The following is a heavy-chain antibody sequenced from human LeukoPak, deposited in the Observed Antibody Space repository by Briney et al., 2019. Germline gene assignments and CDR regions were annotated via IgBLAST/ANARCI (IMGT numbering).Heavy chain of an antibody. V-gene: IGHV1-18*01. CDR1: GGTFSSHV. CDR2: ISAYNGNS. Sequence: ASVKVSCKASGGTFSSHVIIWVRQAPGQGLEWMGWISAYNGNSHYTQKLQDRVTMTTDTSTSTAYMELRSLRSDDTAVYYCARAWNGCSDYWGQGTLVTVSS. D-gene: IGHD4/OR15-4a*01. CDR3: ARAWNGCSDY. J-gene: IGHJ4*02.